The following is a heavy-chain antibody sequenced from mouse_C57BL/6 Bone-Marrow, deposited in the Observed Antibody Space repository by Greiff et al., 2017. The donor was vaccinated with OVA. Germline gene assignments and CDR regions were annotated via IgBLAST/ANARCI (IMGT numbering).Heavy chain of an antibody. CDR1: GYTFTSYW. V-gene: IGHV1-50*01. CDR2: IDPSDSYT. D-gene: IGHD1-1*01. Sequence: QVQLKQPGAELVKPGASVKLSCKASGYTFTSYWMQWVKQRPGQGLEWIGEIDPSDSYTNYNQKFKGKATLTVDTSSSTAYMQLSSLTSEDSAVYYCARYYCSSLDYWGQGTTLTVSS. CDR3: ARYYCSSLDY. J-gene: IGHJ2*01.